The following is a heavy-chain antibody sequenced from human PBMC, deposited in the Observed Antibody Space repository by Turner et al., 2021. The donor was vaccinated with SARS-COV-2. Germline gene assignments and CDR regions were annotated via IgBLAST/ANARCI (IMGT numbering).Heavy chain of an antibody. J-gene: IGHJ5*02. CDR3: ARELTNNWFDP. CDR2: IYYRGST. V-gene: IGHV4-59*01. D-gene: IGHD3-10*01. CDR1: GASISSYY. Sequence: QVLLQASGPGLVKPSETLSLTCTVSGASISSYYWAWIRQPPGKRLEWIGYIYYRGSTNYYPSLKSRFTISVDTSKNQFSLKLTSVTAADTAVYFCARELTNNWFDPWGQGTLVTVSS.